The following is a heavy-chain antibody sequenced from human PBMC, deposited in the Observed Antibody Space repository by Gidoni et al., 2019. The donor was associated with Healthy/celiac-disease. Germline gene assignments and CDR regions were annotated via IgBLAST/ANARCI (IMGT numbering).Heavy chain of an antibody. CDR3: AREGIVATETGPN. CDR1: GYTFTGYY. D-gene: IGHD5-12*01. Sequence: VQLVQSGAEVKKPGASVKFSCKASGYTFTGYYMHWVRQAPGQGLEWRGRINPNSGCTNYAQKLQGRVTMTRDTSISTAYMELSRLRSDDTAVYYCAREGIVATETGPNWGQGTLVTVSS. V-gene: IGHV1-2*06. CDR2: INPNSGCT. J-gene: IGHJ4*02.